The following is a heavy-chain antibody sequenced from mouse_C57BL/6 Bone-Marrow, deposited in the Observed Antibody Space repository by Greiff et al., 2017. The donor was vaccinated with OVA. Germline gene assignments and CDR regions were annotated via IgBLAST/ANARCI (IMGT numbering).Heavy chain of an antibody. CDR1: GYTFTSYW. CDR2: IDPNSGGT. V-gene: IGHV1-72*01. J-gene: IGHJ2*01. D-gene: IGHD1-1*01. Sequence: QVQLQQPGAELVKPGASVKLSCKASGYTFTSYWMHWVKQRPGRGLEWIGRIDPNSGGTKYNEKFKSKATLTVDKPSSTAYMQLSSLTSEDSAVYYCARDDYGSSYTFYYFDYWGQGTTLTVSS. CDR3: ARDDYGSSYTFYYFDY.